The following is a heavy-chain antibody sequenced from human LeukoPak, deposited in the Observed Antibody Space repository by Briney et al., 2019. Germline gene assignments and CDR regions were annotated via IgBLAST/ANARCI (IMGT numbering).Heavy chain of an antibody. CDR1: GFTFSSYS. CDR2: ISSSSSYI. V-gene: IGHV3-21*01. Sequence: PGGSLRLSCAASGFTFSSYSMNWVRQAPGKGLEWVSSISSSSSYIYYADSVKGRFTISRDNAKNSLYLQMNSLRAEDTAVYYCAREYCSSTSCYSRNSGYWGRGTLVTVSS. D-gene: IGHD2-2*01. CDR3: AREYCSSTSCYSRNSGY. J-gene: IGHJ4*02.